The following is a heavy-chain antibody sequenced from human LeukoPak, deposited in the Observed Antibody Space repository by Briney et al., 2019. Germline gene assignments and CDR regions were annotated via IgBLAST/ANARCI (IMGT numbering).Heavy chain of an antibody. V-gene: IGHV4-30-4*08. J-gene: IGHJ4*02. CDR1: GGSLSSGDYY. D-gene: IGHD3-10*01. Sequence: SQTLSLTCTVSGGSLSSGDYYWHWIRQPPGTGLEWIGYILYSGSTYYNPSLKSRVTISVDTSKNQFSLKLKSVTAADTAVYYCARDQLVRGVINYCWGQGTLVTVSS. CDR3: ARDQLVRGVINYC. CDR2: ILYSGST.